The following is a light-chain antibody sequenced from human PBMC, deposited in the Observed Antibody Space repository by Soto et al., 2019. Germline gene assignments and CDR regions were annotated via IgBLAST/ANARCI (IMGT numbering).Light chain of an antibody. CDR1: QSVSSSS. J-gene: IGKJ1*01. CDR2: DAS. Sequence: TRFAVSVPLTIRERATPSCRASQSVSSSSLAWYQQKRGQAPRLLIHDASIRATGIPDRFSGSGSGTDSTLTISRLEPEDFAVYYCQQYGGSPRTFGQGTKVDIK. V-gene: IGKV3-20*01. CDR3: QQYGGSPRT.